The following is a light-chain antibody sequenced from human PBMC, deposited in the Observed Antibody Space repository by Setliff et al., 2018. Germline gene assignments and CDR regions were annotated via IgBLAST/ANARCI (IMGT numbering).Light chain of an antibody. CDR2: GVS. J-gene: IGLJ1*01. CDR3: NAYTAGTTYV. Sequence: QSVLTQPASVSGSPGQSITISCSGTSDDVGSYDLVSWYQQHPGKAPKLIIYGVSDRPSGVSSRFSGSKSGNTAPLTISGLQTEDEADYYCNAYTAGTTYVFGTGTKATV. CDR1: SDDVGSYDL. V-gene: IGLV2-14*03.